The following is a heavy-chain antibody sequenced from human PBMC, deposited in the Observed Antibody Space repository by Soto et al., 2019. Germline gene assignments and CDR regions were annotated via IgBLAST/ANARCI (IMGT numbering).Heavy chain of an antibody. Sequence: PSQTLSLTCAISGDSVSRNSAGWDWVRQTPSRGLEWLGRTYYKSKWFNNYAVSVKSRITINPDTSQNQFSLQLDSVTPEDTAVYYCARGSWDDVSGHYYMDVWGKGTTVTVSS. CDR1: GDSVSRNSAG. V-gene: IGHV6-1*01. CDR3: ARGSWDDVSGHYYMDV. D-gene: IGHD5-12*01. J-gene: IGHJ6*03. CDR2: TYYKSKWFN.